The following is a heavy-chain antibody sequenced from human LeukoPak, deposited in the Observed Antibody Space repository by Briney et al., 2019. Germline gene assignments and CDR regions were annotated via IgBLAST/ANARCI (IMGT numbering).Heavy chain of an antibody. CDR2: ISSSGSTI. V-gene: IGHV3-11*04. D-gene: IGHD2-2*01. CDR1: GFTFSDYY. Sequence: PGGSLRLSCAASGFTFSDYYMSWIRQAPGKGLEWVSYISSSGSTIYYADSVKGRFTISRDNAKNSLYLQMNSLRAEDTAVYYCARRARVPAAMSYYYYYYMDVWGKGTTVTVSS. CDR3: ARRARVPAAMSYYYYYYMDV. J-gene: IGHJ6*03.